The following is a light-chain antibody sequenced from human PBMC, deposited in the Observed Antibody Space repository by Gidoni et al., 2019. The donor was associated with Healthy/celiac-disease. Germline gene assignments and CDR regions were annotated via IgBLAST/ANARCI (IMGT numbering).Light chain of an antibody. J-gene: IGKJ1*01. CDR2: GAS. V-gene: IGKV3-20*01. CDR3: QQYGSSPPTT. Sequence: EIVFTQSPGTLSLSPVERATLPCRASQSVSSSHLAWYQQKPGQAPRLLIYGASSRATGSPDRVSGSGSGTDFTLTISRLEPEDFAVYYCQQYGSSPPTTFGQGTKVEIK. CDR1: QSVSSSH.